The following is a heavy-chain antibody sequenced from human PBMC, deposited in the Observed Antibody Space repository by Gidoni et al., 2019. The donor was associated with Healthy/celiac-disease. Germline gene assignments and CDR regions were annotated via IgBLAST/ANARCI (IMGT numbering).Heavy chain of an antibody. CDR2: ISSSSSYI. D-gene: IGHD3-10*01. CDR3: ARELWFGGRAYAFDI. CDR1: GFTFRSYS. V-gene: IGHV3-21*01. J-gene: IGHJ3*02. Sequence: EVQLVESGGGLVKPGGSLRLSCAASGFTFRSYSMTWVRQAPGKGLEWVSSISSSSSYIYYADSVKGRFTISRDNAKNSLYLQMNSLRAEDTAVYYCARELWFGGRAYAFDIWGQGTMVTVSS.